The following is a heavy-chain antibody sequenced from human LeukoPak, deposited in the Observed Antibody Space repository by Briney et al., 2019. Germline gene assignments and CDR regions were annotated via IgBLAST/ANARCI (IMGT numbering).Heavy chain of an antibody. Sequence: GGSLRLSCAASGFTFSDYYMDWVRQAPGAGLEWVGRSRNKANSHTTEYAASVKDRFTISRDDSENSLYLQMNNLKTEDTAVYYCARNRFESSTYYSDYWGQGTLVTVSS. V-gene: IGHV3-72*01. CDR1: GFTFSDYY. D-gene: IGHD3-22*01. J-gene: IGHJ4*02. CDR3: ARNRFESSTYYSDY. CDR2: SRNKANSHTT.